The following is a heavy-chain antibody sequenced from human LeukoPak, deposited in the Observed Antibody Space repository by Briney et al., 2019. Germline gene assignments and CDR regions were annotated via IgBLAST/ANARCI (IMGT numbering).Heavy chain of an antibody. CDR2: MYYTGSI. V-gene: IGHV4-59*08. CDR3: ARADNTGWSSLDS. D-gene: IGHD6-19*01. J-gene: IGHJ4*02. Sequence: PSETLSLTCTVSSGSISNYYWSWIRHPPGKGLEWIGYMYYTGSISYNPSLKSRVTMSVDMSKNQFSLTLSSVTATDTAIYYCARADNTGWSSLDSWGQGTLVIVSS. CDR1: SGSISNYY.